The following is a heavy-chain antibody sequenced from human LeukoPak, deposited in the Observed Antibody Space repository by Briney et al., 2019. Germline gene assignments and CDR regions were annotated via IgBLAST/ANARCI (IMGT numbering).Heavy chain of an antibody. CDR2: IYYSGST. J-gene: IGHJ4*02. Sequence: SETLSLTCTVSGGSISSGDYYWGWIRQPPGKGLEWIGSIYYSGSTYYNPSLKSRVTISVDTSKNQFSLKLSSVTAADTAVYYCARLDAGIAARLSWWYYFDYWGQGTLVTVSS. V-gene: IGHV4-39*01. CDR3: ARLDAGIAARLSWWYYFDY. CDR1: GGSISSGDYY. D-gene: IGHD6-6*01.